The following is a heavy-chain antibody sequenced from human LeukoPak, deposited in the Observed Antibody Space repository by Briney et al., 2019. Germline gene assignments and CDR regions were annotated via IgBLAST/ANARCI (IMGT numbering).Heavy chain of an antibody. CDR3: ASAIIDPDRLVDY. Sequence: PGGSLRLSCVASRFTFRNFWMSWVRQAPGKGLEWVANIKEDGSQKYYVDSVKDRFTISRDNAENSLYLQMNNLRAEDTAVYYCASAIIDPDRLVDYWGQGTLVTVSS. V-gene: IGHV3-7*02. J-gene: IGHJ4*02. CDR2: IKEDGSQK. CDR1: RFTFRNFW. D-gene: IGHD5-24*01.